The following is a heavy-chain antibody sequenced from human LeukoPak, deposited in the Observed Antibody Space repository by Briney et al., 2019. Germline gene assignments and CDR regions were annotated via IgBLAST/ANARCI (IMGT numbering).Heavy chain of an antibody. D-gene: IGHD2-21*02. Sequence: ASETLSLTCTVSGGSISGDYWSWIRQPAGTGLEWIGRIYTSGRTIYNPSLKSRVTISVDTSKNQFSLKLSSVTAADTAVYYCARDVKLAYCGGDCYSVWDYWGQGTLVTVSS. CDR3: ARDVKLAYCGGDCYSVWDY. CDR2: IYTSGRT. V-gene: IGHV4-4*07. J-gene: IGHJ4*02. CDR1: GGSISGDY.